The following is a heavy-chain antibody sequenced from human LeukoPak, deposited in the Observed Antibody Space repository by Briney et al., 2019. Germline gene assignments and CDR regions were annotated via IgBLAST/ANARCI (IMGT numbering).Heavy chain of an antibody. D-gene: IGHD3-10*01. CDR3: ARDYGSGSYYWMVDY. Sequence: SETLSLTCTVSGGSISSSSYYWGWIRQPPGKGLEWIGSIYYSGSTYYNPSLKSRVTISVDTSKNQFSLKLSSVTAADTAVYYCARDYGSGSYYWMVDYWGQGTLVTVSS. CDR1: GGSISSSSYY. J-gene: IGHJ4*02. CDR2: IYYSGST. V-gene: IGHV4-39*02.